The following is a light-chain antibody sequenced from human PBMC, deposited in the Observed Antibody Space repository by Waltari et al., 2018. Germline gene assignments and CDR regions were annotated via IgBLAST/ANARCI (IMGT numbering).Light chain of an antibody. CDR2: GAS. Sequence: MTQSPATLSVSPGERATLSCRASQSVSTNLAWYQQKPGQPPRLLIYGASTRSTGVPARFSVSGSGTEFTLTISSLQSEDFAIYYCQQYNNWPETFGQGTKLEIK. CDR1: QSVSTN. J-gene: IGKJ2*01. V-gene: IGKV3-15*01. CDR3: QQYNNWPET.